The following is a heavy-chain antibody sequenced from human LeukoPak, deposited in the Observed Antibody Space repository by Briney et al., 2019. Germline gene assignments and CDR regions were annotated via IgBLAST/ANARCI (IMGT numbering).Heavy chain of an antibody. CDR1: GGTFSSYA. Sequence: SVKVSCKASGGTFSSYAISWVRQAPGQGLEWMGGIIPIFGTANYAQKFQGRVTITADESTSTAYMELSSLRSEDTAVYYCAKGLSIAADGDFDYWGQGTLVTVSS. J-gene: IGHJ4*02. D-gene: IGHD6-13*01. CDR3: AKGLSIAADGDFDY. V-gene: IGHV1-69*13. CDR2: IIPIFGTA.